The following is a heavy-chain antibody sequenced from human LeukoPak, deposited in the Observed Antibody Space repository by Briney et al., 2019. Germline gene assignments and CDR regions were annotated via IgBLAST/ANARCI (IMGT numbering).Heavy chain of an antibody. J-gene: IGHJ4*02. CDR1: GGSISSSSYY. V-gene: IGHV4-39*07. D-gene: IGHD3-22*01. Sequence: SETLSLTCTVSGGSISSSSYYWVWIRQPPGKGLEWIGSIYYSGSTYYNPSLKSRVTISVDTSKNQYSLKLRSVTAADTAVYYCARGATLSAYYYDSSGYHFDYWGQGTLVTVSS. CDR2: IYYSGST. CDR3: ARGATLSAYYYDSSGYHFDY.